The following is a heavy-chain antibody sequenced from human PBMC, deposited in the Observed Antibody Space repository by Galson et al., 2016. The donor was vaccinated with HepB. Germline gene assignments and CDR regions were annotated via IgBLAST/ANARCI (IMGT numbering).Heavy chain of an antibody. CDR1: GFTFDDYA. CDR2: IRSEAYGGTP. J-gene: IGHJ2*01. V-gene: IGHV3-49*03. Sequence: SLRLSCAVSGFTFDDYALSWFRQAPGKGLEWVGFIRSEAYGGTPEYAASVKGRFSISRDDYNSIAYLQMNSLKAEDTAVYFCTRHRRRVRSDKYWFFDLWGRGTLVTVSS. D-gene: IGHD2/OR15-2a*01. CDR3: TRHRRRVRSDKYWFFDL.